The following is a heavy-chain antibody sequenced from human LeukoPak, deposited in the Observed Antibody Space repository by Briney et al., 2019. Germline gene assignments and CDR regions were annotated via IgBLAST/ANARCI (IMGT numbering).Heavy chain of an antibody. CDR3: AKDDGYCRSTSCYFVDY. J-gene: IGHJ4*02. D-gene: IGHD2-2*01. CDR1: GLPFRSYA. V-gene: IGHV3-23*01. CDR2: TWCSGGST. Sequence: GGSLLLSCASSGLPFRSYAMSWVRPGPGKGLDWVSATWCSGGSTYYAESVKGRFTISRDNSKNTLYLQMNSLRAEDTAVYYCAKDDGYCRSTSCYFVDYWGQGTMVTVSS.